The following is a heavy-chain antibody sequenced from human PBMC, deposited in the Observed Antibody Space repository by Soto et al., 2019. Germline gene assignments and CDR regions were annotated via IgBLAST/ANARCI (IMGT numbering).Heavy chain of an antibody. Sequence: SVKVSCKASGGTFSSYAISWVRQAPGQGLEWMGGIIPNFGTANYAQKFQGRVTITADESTSIAYMELSSLRSVDTAVYYCASPSDWGVGYCSGGSCHGLSWGQGTMVTVSS. CDR3: ASPSDWGVGYCSGGSCHGLS. V-gene: IGHV1-69*13. J-gene: IGHJ3*01. CDR1: GGTFSSYA. CDR2: IIPNFGTA. D-gene: IGHD2-15*01.